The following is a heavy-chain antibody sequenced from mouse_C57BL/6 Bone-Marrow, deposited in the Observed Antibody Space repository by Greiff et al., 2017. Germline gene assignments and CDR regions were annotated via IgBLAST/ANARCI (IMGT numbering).Heavy chain of an antibody. Sequence: VQLQQSGPELVKPGASVKISCKASGYAFSSSWMNWVKQTPGKGLEWIGRIYPGDGDTNYNGKFKGKATLTADKSSSTAYMQLSSLTSEDSAVYFCARFYYGSSHWYFDVWGTGTTVTVSS. CDR1: GYAFSSSW. CDR2: IYPGDGDT. D-gene: IGHD1-1*01. CDR3: ARFYYGSSHWYFDV. V-gene: IGHV1-82*01. J-gene: IGHJ1*03.